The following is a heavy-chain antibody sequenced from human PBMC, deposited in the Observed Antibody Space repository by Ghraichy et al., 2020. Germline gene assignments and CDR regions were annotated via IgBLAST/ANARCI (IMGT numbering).Heavy chain of an antibody. CDR3: AKGRRIVVVPTEGMDV. CDR2: ISYDGSNK. CDR1: GFTFSSYG. D-gene: IGHD2-2*01. Sequence: GGSLRLSCAASGFTFSSYGMHWVRQAPGKGLEWVAVISYDGSNKYYADSVKGRFTISRDNSKNTLYLQMNSLRAEDTAVYYCAKGRRIVVVPTEGMDVWGQGTTVTVSS. V-gene: IGHV3-30*18. J-gene: IGHJ6*02.